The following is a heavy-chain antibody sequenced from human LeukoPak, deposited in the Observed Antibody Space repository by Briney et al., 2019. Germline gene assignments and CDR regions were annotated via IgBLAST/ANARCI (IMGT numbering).Heavy chain of an antibody. J-gene: IGHJ4*02. CDR2: IYYSGST. CDR1: GGSITNYY. CDR3: ASEDLRAAYFDY. Sequence: SETLSLTCAVSGGSITNYYWSWIRQPPGKGLEWIGYIYYSGSTNYNPSLKSRITISIDTSKNQFSLKLSSVTAADTAVYYCASEDLRAAYFDYWGQGTLVTVSS. D-gene: IGHD2-15*01. V-gene: IGHV4-59*12.